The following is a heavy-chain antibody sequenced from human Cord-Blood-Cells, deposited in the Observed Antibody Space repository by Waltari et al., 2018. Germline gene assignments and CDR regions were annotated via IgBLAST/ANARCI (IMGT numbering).Heavy chain of an antibody. D-gene: IGHD6-13*01. CDR3: ARQYSSSWYYFDY. CDR1: GGSISSSSYY. V-gene: IGHV4-39*01. CDR2: IYYSGGT. Sequence: QLQLQESVPGLVKPSETLSLTCTVSGGSISSSSYYWGWIRQPPGKGLEWIGSIYYSGGTYHTPSLKSRVTISVDTSKNQFSLELSSVTAADTAVYYCARQYSSSWYYFDYWGQGTLVTVSS. J-gene: IGHJ4*02.